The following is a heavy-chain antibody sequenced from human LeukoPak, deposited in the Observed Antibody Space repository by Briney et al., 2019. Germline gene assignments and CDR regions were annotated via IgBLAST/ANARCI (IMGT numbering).Heavy chain of an antibody. CDR2: IRSGGAR. D-gene: IGHD3-16*02. CDR1: GFIFSHAW. V-gene: IGHV3-15*01. CDR3: AVDTPVIDAQIDY. Sequence: GGSLRLSCTASGFIFSHAWMNSVRQAPGKGLQWLGRIRSGGAREYAAPAQGRFTISRDDSRNTVYLEMNNLDTDDTAVYFCAVDTPVIDAQIDYWGQGTLVTVSS. J-gene: IGHJ4*02.